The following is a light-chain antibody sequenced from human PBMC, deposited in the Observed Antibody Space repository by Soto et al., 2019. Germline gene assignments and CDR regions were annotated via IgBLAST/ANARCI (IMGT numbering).Light chain of an antibody. CDR3: QSYDSSLSGRVV. Sequence: QSVLTQPPSVSGAPGQRVTISCTGSSSNIGAGYDVHWYQQLPGTAPKLLIYGNSNRPSGVPDRFSGSKSGTSASLAITGLQAEEQADYYCQSYDSSLSGRVVFGGGTKLPVL. J-gene: IGLJ2*01. CDR2: GNS. CDR1: SSNIGAGYD. V-gene: IGLV1-40*01.